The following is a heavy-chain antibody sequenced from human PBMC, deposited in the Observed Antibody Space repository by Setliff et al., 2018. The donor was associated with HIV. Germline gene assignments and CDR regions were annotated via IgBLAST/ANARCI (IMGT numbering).Heavy chain of an antibody. D-gene: IGHD3-16*01. V-gene: IGHV3-30-3*01. CDR1: GFTFCSYV. J-gene: IGHJ6*03. Sequence: GGSLRLSCAATGFTFCSYVLHWVRQAPGKGLEWVAVMSTGGGIKICADSVKGRFTISRDNSRNTLFLQANSLRVEDTAVYYCARDGAGHRYMDFWGKGTTVTVSS. CDR3: ARDGAGHRYMDF. CDR2: MSTGGGIK.